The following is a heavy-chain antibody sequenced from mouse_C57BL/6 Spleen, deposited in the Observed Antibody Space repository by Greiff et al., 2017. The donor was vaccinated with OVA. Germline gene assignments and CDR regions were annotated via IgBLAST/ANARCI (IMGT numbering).Heavy chain of an antibody. Sequence: EVQGVESGGGLVKPGGSLKLSCAASGFTFSSYAMSWVRQTPEQRLEWVATISDGGSYTYYPDNVKGRFTLSRDNAKNNLYLQMSHLKSEDTAMYCCRREEYDYDSFDYWGQGTTLTVSS. J-gene: IGHJ2*01. CDR1: GFTFSSYA. CDR2: ISDGGSYT. V-gene: IGHV5-4*01. D-gene: IGHD2-4*01. CDR3: RREEYDYDSFDY.